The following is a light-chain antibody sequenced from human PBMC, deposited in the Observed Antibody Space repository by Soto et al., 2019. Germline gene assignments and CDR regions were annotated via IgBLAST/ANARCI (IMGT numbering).Light chain of an antibody. CDR1: QSVSSY. CDR2: DAS. CDR3: QQSSNWLFT. V-gene: IGKV3-11*01. J-gene: IGKJ3*01. Sequence: EIVLTQSPGTLSLSPGXRATLSCRASQSVSSYLAWYQQKPGQAPRLLIYDASNRATGIPARFSGSGSGTDFTLTISSLEPEDFAVYYCQQSSNWLFTFGPGTKVDIK.